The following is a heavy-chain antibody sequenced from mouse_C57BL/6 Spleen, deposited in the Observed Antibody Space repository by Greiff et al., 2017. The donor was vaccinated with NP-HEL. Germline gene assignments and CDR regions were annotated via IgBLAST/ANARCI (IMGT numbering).Heavy chain of an antibody. V-gene: IGHV1-26*01. CDR1: GYTFTDYY. D-gene: IGHD1-1*01. J-gene: IGHJ2*01. Sequence: VQLKQSGPELVKPGASVKISCKASGYTFTDYYMNWVKQSHGKSLEWIGDINPNNGGTSYNQKFKGKATLTVDKSSSTAYMELRSLTSEDSAVYYCAREGAYYYGGEFDYWGQGTTLTVSS. CDR3: AREGAYYYGGEFDY. CDR2: INPNNGGT.